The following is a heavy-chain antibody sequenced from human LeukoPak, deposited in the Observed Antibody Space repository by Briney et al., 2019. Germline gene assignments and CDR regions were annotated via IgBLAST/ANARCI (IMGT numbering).Heavy chain of an antibody. CDR1: GFTFSSNA. J-gene: IGHJ4*02. CDR2: ISGSGGST. Sequence: GGSLRLSCAASGFTFSSNAMSWVRQAPGKGLEWVSAISGSGGSTYYADSVKGRFTISRDNSKNTLYLQINNLRAEDTAVYYCAKGSIPVAGRNYFDYWGQGTLVIVSS. V-gene: IGHV3-23*01. D-gene: IGHD6-19*01. CDR3: AKGSIPVAGRNYFDY.